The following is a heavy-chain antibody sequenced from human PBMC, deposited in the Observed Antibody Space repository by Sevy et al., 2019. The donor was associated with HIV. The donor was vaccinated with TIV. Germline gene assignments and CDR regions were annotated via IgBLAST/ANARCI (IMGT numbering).Heavy chain of an antibody. Sequence: GGSLRLSCEASGLTFSNNWVAWVRQAPGKGLEWVASVNQDGSHTYYVDSVKGRFTISRDNARDSVCLQMSSLRTEDTAVYYCARSSGAPSSNFQHWGQGTLVTVSS. J-gene: IGHJ1*01. CDR2: VNQDGSHT. D-gene: IGHD1-1*01. CDR1: GLTFSNNW. CDR3: ARSSGAPSSNFQH. V-gene: IGHV3-7*01.